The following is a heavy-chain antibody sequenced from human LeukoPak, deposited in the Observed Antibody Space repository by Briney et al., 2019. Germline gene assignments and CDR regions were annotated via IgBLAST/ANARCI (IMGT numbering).Heavy chain of an antibody. J-gene: IGHJ4*02. CDR2: ISAYNGNT. Sequence: GAPVKVSCKASGYTFTSYGISWVRQAPGQGLEWMGWISAYNGNTNYAQKLQGRVTMTTDTSTSTAYMELRSLRSDDTAVYYCARSSGSGWYHTPYYFDYWGQGTLVTVSS. D-gene: IGHD6-19*01. CDR3: ARSSGSGWYHTPYYFDY. V-gene: IGHV1-18*01. CDR1: GYTFTSYG.